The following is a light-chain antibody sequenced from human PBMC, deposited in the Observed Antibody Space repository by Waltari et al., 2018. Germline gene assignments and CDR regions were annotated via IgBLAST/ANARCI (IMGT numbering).Light chain of an antibody. CDR1: QSIDTW. CDR2: RAS. Sequence: DIQMTQSPSTLSASVGDRVTITCRASQSIDTWLAWYRQKPGKAPKLLIYRASSLQSGVPSGFSGSGSGTEFTLTISSLQPEDIATYYCQQYDNLPMYTFGQGTKLEIK. J-gene: IGKJ2*01. CDR3: QQYDNLPMYT. V-gene: IGKV1-5*03.